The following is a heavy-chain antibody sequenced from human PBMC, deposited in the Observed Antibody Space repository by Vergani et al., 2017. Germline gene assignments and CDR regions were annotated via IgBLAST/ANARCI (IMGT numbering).Heavy chain of an antibody. J-gene: IGHJ6*03. CDR3: AREGSDNCSNTSCYIDCYYYMDV. CDR1: GGTFSSYA. D-gene: IGHD2-2*02. CDR2: IIPIFGTA. V-gene: IGHV1-69*01. Sequence: QVQLVQSGAEVKKPGSSVKVSCKASGGTFSSYAISWVRQAPGQGLEWMGGIIPIFGTANYAQKFQGRVTITADESTSTAYMELSSLRSEDTAVYYCAREGSDNCSNTSCYIDCYYYMDVWGKGTTVTVSS.